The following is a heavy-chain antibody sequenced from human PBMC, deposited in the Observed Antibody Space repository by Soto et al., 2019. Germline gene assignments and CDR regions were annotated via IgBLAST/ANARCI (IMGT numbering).Heavy chain of an antibody. CDR1: GFTFTSYA. CDR3: VKSGDNVPVPTLLIKVLVGD. CDR2: ISGSGTVT. Sequence: EVQLLESGGGLVQPGGSLRLSCAASGFTFTSYAMSWVRQAPGKGLEWVSSISGSGTVTFYADSVKGRFTISRDYSRDSSKHTLYLQMSSLGAEDTALYYCVKSGDNVPVPTLLIKVLVGDWGQGTPVTVSS. V-gene: IGHV3-23*01. D-gene: IGHD2-15*01. J-gene: IGHJ4*02.